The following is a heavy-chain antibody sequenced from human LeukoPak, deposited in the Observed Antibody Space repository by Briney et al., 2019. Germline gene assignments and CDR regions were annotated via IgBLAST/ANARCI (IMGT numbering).Heavy chain of an antibody. CDR3: AKSSSGGSCYSVGGCWFDP. V-gene: IGHV3-30*18. Sequence: GGSLRLSCAASGFTFSSTGMLWVRQAPGKGLEYVTSISFDDSNKCHADSVKGRFTISRDNSKNTLYLQIDSLRAEDTALYYCAKSSSGGSCYSVGGCWFDPWGQGTLVTVSS. CDR1: GFTFSSTG. D-gene: IGHD2-15*01. CDR2: ISFDDSNK. J-gene: IGHJ5*02.